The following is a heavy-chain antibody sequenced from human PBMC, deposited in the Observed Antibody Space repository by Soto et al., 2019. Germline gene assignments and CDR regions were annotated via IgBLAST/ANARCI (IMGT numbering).Heavy chain of an antibody. V-gene: IGHV3-23*01. J-gene: IGHJ4*02. CDR2: ISGSGGST. D-gene: IGHD1-20*01. CDR3: ANQYNWNPYADY. CDR1: GFTFSSYA. Sequence: GGSLRLSCAASGFTFSSYAMSWVRQAPGKGLEWVSAISGSGGSTYYADSVKGRFTISRDNSKNTLYLQMNSLRAEDTAVYYCANQYNWNPYADYWGQGTLVTVSS.